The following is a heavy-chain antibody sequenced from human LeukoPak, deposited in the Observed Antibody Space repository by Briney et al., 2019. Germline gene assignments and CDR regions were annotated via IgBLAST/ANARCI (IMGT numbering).Heavy chain of an antibody. CDR3: ARAITSGSGSYPFDY. Sequence: SQTLSLTCAVSGGSISSGGYSWSWIRQPPGKGLELIGYIYHSGSTYYNPSLKSRVTISVDRSKNQFSLKLSSVTAADTAVYYCARAITSGSGSYPFDYWGQGTLVTVSS. V-gene: IGHV4-30-2*01. J-gene: IGHJ4*02. CDR1: GGSISSGGYS. CDR2: IYHSGST. D-gene: IGHD3-10*01.